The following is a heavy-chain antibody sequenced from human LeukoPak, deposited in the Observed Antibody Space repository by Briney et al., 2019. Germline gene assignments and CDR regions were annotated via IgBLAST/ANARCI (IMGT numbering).Heavy chain of an antibody. CDR1: GFTFSSYW. J-gene: IGHJ5*02. V-gene: IGHV3-74*01. Sequence: PGGSLRLSCAASGFTFSSYWMHWVRQAPGKGLVWVSRINTDGSSTSYADSVKGRFTISRDNAKNTLYLQMNSLRAEDTAVYYCARDRSIAARGFDPWGQGTLVTVSS. D-gene: IGHD6-6*01. CDR2: INTDGSST. CDR3: ARDRSIAARGFDP.